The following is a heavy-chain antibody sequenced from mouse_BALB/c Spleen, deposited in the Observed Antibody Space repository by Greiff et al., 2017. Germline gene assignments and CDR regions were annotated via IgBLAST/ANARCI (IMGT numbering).Heavy chain of an antibody. D-gene: IGHD2-2*01. J-gene: IGHJ4*01. CDR1: GFTFSDYY. CDR3: ARDRYGYDY. V-gene: IGHV5-4*02. CDR2: ISDGGSYT. Sequence: DVKLVESGGGLVKPGGSLKLSCAASGFTFSDYYMYWVRQTPEKRLEWVATISDGGSYTYYPDSVKGRFTISRDNAKNNLYLQMSSLKSEDTAMYYCARDRYGYDYWGQGTSVTVSS.